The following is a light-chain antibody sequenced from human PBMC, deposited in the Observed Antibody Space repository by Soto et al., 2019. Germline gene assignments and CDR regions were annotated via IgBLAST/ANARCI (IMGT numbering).Light chain of an antibody. CDR3: SSYTSSRTLV. J-gene: IGLJ2*01. CDR2: DVS. V-gene: IGLV2-14*01. Sequence: QSALTQPASVSGSPGQSITISCTGTSSDVGVYNYVSWYQQHPGKATKLMIYDVSNRPSGVSNRFSGSKSGNTASLTISGLQAKDEADYYCSSYTSSRTLVFGGGTKLTVL. CDR1: SSDVGVYNY.